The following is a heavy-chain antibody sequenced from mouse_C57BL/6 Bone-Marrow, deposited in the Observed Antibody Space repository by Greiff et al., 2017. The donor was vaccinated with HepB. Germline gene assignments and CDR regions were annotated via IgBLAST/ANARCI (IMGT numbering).Heavy chain of an antibody. Sequence: QVQLKESGPELVKPGASVKISCKASGYAFSSSWMNWVKQRPGKGLERIGRIYPGDGDTNYNGKFKGKATLTADKSSSTAYMQLSSLTSEDSAVYFCARSAPYFDVWGTGTTVTVSS. V-gene: IGHV1-82*01. CDR1: GYAFSSSW. CDR3: ARSAPYFDV. J-gene: IGHJ1*03. CDR2: IYPGDGDT.